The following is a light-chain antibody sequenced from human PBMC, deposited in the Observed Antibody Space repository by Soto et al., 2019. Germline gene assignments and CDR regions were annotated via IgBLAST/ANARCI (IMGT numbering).Light chain of an antibody. CDR1: QSILYSFNNKNY. Sequence: DIVMTQSPDSLAVSLGERATINCMSSQSILYSFNNKNYLAWYQQKVGQPPTLLIYWASLREFGVPGRFSGSGSVTNFNLTITDPQADDGAVYFCRQYQSSPRTFGQGTTVEIK. J-gene: IGKJ1*01. CDR3: RQYQSSPRT. CDR2: WAS. V-gene: IGKV4-1*01.